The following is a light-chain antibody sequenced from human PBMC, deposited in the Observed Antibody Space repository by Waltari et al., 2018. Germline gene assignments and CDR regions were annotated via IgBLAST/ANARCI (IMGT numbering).Light chain of an antibody. CDR2: RAS. V-gene: IGKV1-5*03. CDR1: QSFSNA. Sequence: DIQMTKSPSNLSASVGDRVTITCRASQSFSNALAWYQQTPGKAPKLRIYRASTLEIGFPARFSGSGSGKDFILTISSLQPDDFATYCCQQYATDPRTFAQGTKVEVK. J-gene: IGKJ1*01. CDR3: QQYATDPRT.